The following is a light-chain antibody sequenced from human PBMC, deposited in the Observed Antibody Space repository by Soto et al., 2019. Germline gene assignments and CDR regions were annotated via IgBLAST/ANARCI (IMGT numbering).Light chain of an antibody. CDR1: SSDVGGYDF. CDR2: DVS. J-gene: IGLJ2*01. Sequence: QSALTQPASVSASPGQSITISCTGTSSDVGGYDFVSWYQQHPGKAPKLMIYDVSNRPSGVSNRFSGSKSGNTASLTISGLQAEDEADDYCSSYTITRKGVLFGGGTKVTVL. CDR3: SSYTITRKGVL. V-gene: IGLV2-14*01.